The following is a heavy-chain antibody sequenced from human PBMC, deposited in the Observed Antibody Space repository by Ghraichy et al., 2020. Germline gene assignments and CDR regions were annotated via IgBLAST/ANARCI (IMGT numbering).Heavy chain of an antibody. CDR2: IDWDDDK. CDR1: GFSLSTSGMC. D-gene: IGHD6-19*01. V-gene: IGHV2-70*11. CDR3: ARIQRFHSSGWSYYYYGMDV. Sequence: SGPTLVKPTQTLTLTCTFSGFSLSTSGMCVSWIRQPPGKALEWLARIDWDDDKYYSTSLKTRLTISKDTSKNQVVLTMTNMDPVDTATYYCARIQRFHSSGWSYYYYGMDVWGQGTTVTVSS. J-gene: IGHJ6*02.